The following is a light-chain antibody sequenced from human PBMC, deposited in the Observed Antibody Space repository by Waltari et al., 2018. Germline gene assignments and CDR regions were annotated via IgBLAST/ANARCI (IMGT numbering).Light chain of an antibody. Sequence: DIQMTQSPSSVSASVGDRVTITCRASQAISSWLAWYQQKPGKAPKLLVYAASSLQRGVPSRFSGSGFGTDFTLTISSLQPEDFATYFCQQFDTFPLTFGQGTRLEIK. CDR1: QAISSW. CDR2: AAS. CDR3: QQFDTFPLT. V-gene: IGKV1-12*01. J-gene: IGKJ5*01.